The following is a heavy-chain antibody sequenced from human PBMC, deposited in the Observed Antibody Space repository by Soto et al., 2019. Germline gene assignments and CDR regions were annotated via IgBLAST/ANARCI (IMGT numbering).Heavy chain of an antibody. J-gene: IGHJ6*02. Sequence: EVQLVESGGGLVKPGGSLRLSCAASGFTFSNAWMSWVRQAPGKGLEWVGRIKSKTDGGTTDYAAPVKGRFTISRDDSKNTLYLQMNSLKTEDTAVYYCTTDMYSSSSSNGDYYYYGMDVWGQGTTVTVSS. D-gene: IGHD6-13*01. CDR3: TTDMYSSSSSNGDYYYYGMDV. CDR2: IKSKTDGGTT. CDR1: GFTFSNAW. V-gene: IGHV3-15*01.